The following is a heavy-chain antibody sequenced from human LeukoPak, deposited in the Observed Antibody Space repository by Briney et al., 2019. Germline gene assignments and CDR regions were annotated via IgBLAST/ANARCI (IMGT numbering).Heavy chain of an antibody. V-gene: IGHV1-69*13. Sequence: SVKVSCKASGGTFKNYAINWVRQAPGQGLEWMGGIIPIFGTANYAQKFQGRVTITADESTSTAYMELSSLRSEDTVVYYCARGWDSSGQIPFFYWGQGTLVTVSS. CDR1: GGTFKNYA. J-gene: IGHJ4*02. CDR2: IIPIFGTA. CDR3: ARGWDSSGQIPFFY. D-gene: IGHD3-22*01.